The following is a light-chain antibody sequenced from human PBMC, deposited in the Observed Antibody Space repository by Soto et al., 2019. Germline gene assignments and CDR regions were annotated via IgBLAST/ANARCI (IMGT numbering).Light chain of an antibody. Sequence: QSALTQPASVSASPGQSITISCTGTSGDVGAYNYVSWYQHHPGKAPKLMIHDVSNRPSGISNRFSGSKSGNTASLTISGLQADDEADYYCSSYTGGSTPYVFGTGTQLTVL. J-gene: IGLJ1*01. CDR1: SGDVGAYNY. CDR2: DVS. V-gene: IGLV2-14*03. CDR3: SSYTGGSTPYV.